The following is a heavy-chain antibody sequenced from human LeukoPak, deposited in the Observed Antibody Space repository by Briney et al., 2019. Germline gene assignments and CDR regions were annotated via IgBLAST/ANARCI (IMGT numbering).Heavy chain of an antibody. Sequence: SETLSLTCTVSGGSISSYYWSWIRQPAGKGLEWIGRIYTSGSTNYNPSLKSRVTISVDTSKNQFSLKLSSVTAADTAVYYCAREASSSYYYYMDVWGKGTTVTVSS. CDR2: IYTSGST. CDR1: GGSISSYY. V-gene: IGHV4-4*07. J-gene: IGHJ6*03. D-gene: IGHD6-6*01. CDR3: AREASSSYYYYMDV.